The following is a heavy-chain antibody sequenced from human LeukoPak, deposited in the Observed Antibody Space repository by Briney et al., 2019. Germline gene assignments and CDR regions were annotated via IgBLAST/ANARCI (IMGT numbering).Heavy chain of an antibody. J-gene: IGHJ3*02. CDR3: ARHLYGDDAFDI. CDR1: GDSISSSRYY. Sequence: PSETLSLTCTASGDSISSSRYYWGWIRQPPGQGLEWIATIYDSGTTFYNPSLKSRVTISVDSSKNQFSLKLSSVPAADTAVYYCARHLYGDDAFDIWGQGTMVTVSS. D-gene: IGHD2-2*02. CDR2: IYDSGTT. V-gene: IGHV4-39*01.